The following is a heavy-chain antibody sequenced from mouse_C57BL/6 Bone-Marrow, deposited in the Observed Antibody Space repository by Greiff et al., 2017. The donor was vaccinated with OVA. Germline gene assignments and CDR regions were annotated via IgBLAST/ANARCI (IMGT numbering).Heavy chain of an antibody. Sequence: QVQLQQSGAELARPGASVKMSCKASGYTFTSYTMHWVKQRPGQGLEWIGYINPSSGYTKYNQKFKDKATLTADKSSSTAYMQLSSLTSEDSAVYYGAGYYGSSYGWYFDVWGTGTTVTVSS. CDR1: GYTFTSYT. D-gene: IGHD1-1*01. V-gene: IGHV1-4*01. CDR2: INPSSGYT. J-gene: IGHJ1*03. CDR3: AGYYGSSYGWYFDV.